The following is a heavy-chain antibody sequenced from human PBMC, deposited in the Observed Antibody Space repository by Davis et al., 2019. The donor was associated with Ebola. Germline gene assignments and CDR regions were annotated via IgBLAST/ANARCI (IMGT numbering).Heavy chain of an antibody. CDR1: GFTVSSNY. Sequence: GGSLRLSCAASGFTVSSNYMSWVRQAPGKGLEWVSSISSSSSYIYYADSVKGRFTISRDNAKNSLYLQMNSLRDEDTAVYYCARGPYLEWLSIILYNWFDPWGQGTLVTVSS. J-gene: IGHJ5*02. D-gene: IGHD3-3*01. V-gene: IGHV3-21*01. CDR2: ISSSSSYI. CDR3: ARGPYLEWLSIILYNWFDP.